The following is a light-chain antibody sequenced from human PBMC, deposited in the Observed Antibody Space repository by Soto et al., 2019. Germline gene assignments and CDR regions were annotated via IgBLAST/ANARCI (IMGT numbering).Light chain of an antibody. V-gene: IGKV3-15*01. CDR1: QSVTTN. CDR2: GPS. Sequence: EIVMTQSPATLSVSPGARATLSCSASQSVTTNLAWYQQKPGQAPRLLIYGPSTRATGIPARFSGSGSWTEFTLTISSLQSEDFAVDYCQQYNSWPLTFGGGTKVEIQ. CDR3: QQYNSWPLT. J-gene: IGKJ4*02.